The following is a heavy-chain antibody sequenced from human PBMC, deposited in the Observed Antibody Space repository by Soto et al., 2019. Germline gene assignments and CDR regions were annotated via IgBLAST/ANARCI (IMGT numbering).Heavy chain of an antibody. CDR1: GGSISSGDYY. V-gene: IGHV4-30-4*01. CDR3: ASLSGYPKYYFDY. D-gene: IGHD3-22*01. J-gene: IGHJ4*02. CDR2: IYYSGST. Sequence: SETLSLTCTVSGGSISSGDYYWSWIRQPPGKGLEWIGYIYYSGSTYYNPSLKSRVTISVDTSKNQFSLKLSSVTAADTAVYYCASLSGYPKYYFDYWGQGTLVTVS.